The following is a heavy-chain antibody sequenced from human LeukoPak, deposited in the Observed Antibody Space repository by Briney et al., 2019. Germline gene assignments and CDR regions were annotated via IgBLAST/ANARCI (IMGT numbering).Heavy chain of an antibody. CDR1: GGSISSRSDY. V-gene: IGHV4-39*07. J-gene: IGHJ4*02. Sequence: PSETLSLTCTVSGGSISSRSDYWGWIRQTPGKGLEWIGNLDSSGSTYYNPSLKSRVTMSVDTSKNQFSLKLSSVTAADTAMYYCAREGRQDYVYFDHWGQGSLVTVSS. D-gene: IGHD4-17*01. CDR2: LDSSGST. CDR3: AREGRQDYVYFDH.